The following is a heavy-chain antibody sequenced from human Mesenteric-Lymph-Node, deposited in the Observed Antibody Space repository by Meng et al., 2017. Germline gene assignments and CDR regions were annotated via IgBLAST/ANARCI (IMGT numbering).Heavy chain of an antibody. V-gene: IGHV3-30*04. CDR2: ISYNGSNK. CDR3: ARAYDSSGYYLR. Sequence: GESLKISCAASGFTFSSYAMHWVRPAPGKGLEWVAVISYNGSNKYYADSVKGRFTISRDNAKNSLYLKMNSLRAEDTAVYYCARAYDSSGYYLRWGQGTLVTVSS. D-gene: IGHD3-22*01. J-gene: IGHJ4*02. CDR1: GFTFSSYA.